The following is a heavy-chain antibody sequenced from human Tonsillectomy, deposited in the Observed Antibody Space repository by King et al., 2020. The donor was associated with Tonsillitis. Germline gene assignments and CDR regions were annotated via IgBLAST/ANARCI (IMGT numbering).Heavy chain of an antibody. V-gene: IGHV7-4-1*02. D-gene: IGHD2-2*01. J-gene: IGHJ4*02. CDR2: INTNTGNP. CDR1: GYTFTSYA. Sequence: VQLVESGSELKKPGASVKVSCKASGYTFTSYAMNWVRQAPGQGLEWMGWINTNTGNPTYAQGFTGRFAFSLDTSVTTAYLQISSLKAEDTAVYYCAREFKRDCSSTSCHFLYWGQGTLVTVSS. CDR3: AREFKRDCSSTSCHFLY.